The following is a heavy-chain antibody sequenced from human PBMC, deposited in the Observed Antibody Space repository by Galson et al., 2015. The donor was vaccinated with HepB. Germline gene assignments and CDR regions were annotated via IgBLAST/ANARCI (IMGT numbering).Heavy chain of an antibody. J-gene: IGHJ4*02. CDR1: GFTFSSYW. Sequence: SLRLSCAASGFTFSSYWMYWVRQAPGKGLVWVSRINSDGSSTSYADSVKGRFTISRDNAKNTLYLQMNSLRAEDTAMYYCARELTRADDYGGNPFDYWGQGTLVTVSS. CDR3: ARELTRADDYGGNPFDY. D-gene: IGHD4-23*01. CDR2: INSDGSST. V-gene: IGHV3-74*01.